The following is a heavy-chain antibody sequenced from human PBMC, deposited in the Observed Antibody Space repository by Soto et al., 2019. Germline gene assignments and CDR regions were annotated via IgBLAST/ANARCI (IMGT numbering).Heavy chain of an antibody. CDR2: ISAYNGNT. CDR1: GYTFTSYG. V-gene: IGHV1-18*04. D-gene: IGHD5-12*01. Sequence: RASVKVSCKASGYTFTSYGISWVRQAPGQGLEWMGWISAYNGNTNYAQKLQGRVTMTTDTSTSTAYMELRSLRSDDTAVYYCARDKGWLQSRLGSYWGQGTLVTVSS. CDR3: ARDKGWLQSRLGSY. J-gene: IGHJ4*02.